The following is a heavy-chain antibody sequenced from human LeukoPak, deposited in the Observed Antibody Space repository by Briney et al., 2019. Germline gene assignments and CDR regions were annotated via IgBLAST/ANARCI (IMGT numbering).Heavy chain of an antibody. CDR2: VYYSGST. Sequence: SETLSLTCSVSGGSISSYYWSWIRQPPGKGLEWIGYVYYSGSTNSNPSLQSRVTISVDTSKNQFSLQLSSVTAADTAVYYCARYMSGPGPFDYWGRGTLVTVSS. V-gene: IGHV4-59*08. J-gene: IGHJ4*02. CDR1: GGSISSYY. D-gene: IGHD6-19*01. CDR3: ARYMSGPGPFDY.